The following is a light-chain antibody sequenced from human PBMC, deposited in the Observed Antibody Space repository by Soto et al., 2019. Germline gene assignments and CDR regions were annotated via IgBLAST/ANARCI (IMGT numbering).Light chain of an antibody. Sequence: IGLTQSPGPMSLSPGESATLSCRASQSVGNYLAWYQQKPGQPPRLLIYGASSRATGIPDRFSGSGSGTDFTLTISRLEPEDFAVFYCQHYDSLPITFGQGTRLEIK. V-gene: IGKV3-20*01. CDR3: QHYDSLPIT. CDR2: GAS. CDR1: QSVGNY. J-gene: IGKJ5*01.